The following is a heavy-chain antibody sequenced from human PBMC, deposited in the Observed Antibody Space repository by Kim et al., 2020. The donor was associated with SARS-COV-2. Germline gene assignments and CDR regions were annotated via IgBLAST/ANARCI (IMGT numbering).Heavy chain of an antibody. V-gene: IGHV3-21*01. J-gene: IGHJ6*02. Sequence: GGSLRLSCAASGFTFITYTMNWVRQAPGKGLEWVSSISSYSSYRYYSDSVKGRFAISRDNAQNALFLEMSSLTAEDTAIYYCARARSRERGFSGNEIIYYGMDVWGQGTTVTVSS. CDR3: ARARSRERGFSGNEIIYYGMDV. CDR1: GFTFITYT. D-gene: IGHD1-1*01. CDR2: ISSYSSYR.